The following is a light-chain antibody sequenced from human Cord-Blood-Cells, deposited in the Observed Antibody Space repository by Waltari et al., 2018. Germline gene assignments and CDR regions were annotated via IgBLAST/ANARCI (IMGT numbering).Light chain of an antibody. CDR1: QSLLHSNGYNY. J-gene: IGKJ2*01. Sequence: DIVMTQSPLSLPVTPGETASISCRSSQSLLHSNGYNYLDWYLQKPGQSPQLLIYLGSNRAAGVPDRFSGSGSGTDFTLKISRVEAEDVWVYYCMQALQTQYTFGQGTKLEIK. CDR3: MQALQTQYT. CDR2: LGS. V-gene: IGKV2-28*01.